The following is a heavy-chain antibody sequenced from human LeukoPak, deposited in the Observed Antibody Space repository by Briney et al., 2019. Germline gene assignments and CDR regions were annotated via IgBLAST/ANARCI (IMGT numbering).Heavy chain of an antibody. Sequence: ASVKVSCKASGYTFTGYYIHWVRQAPGQGLEWMGWINPNGGRTNYAQKFQGRVTMTRDTSIRTAYMELRGLRSDDAAVYYCARALGIRDYYFDYWGQGTLVTVSS. CDR2: INPNGGRT. J-gene: IGHJ4*02. V-gene: IGHV1-2*02. CDR1: GYTFTGYY. D-gene: IGHD7-27*01. CDR3: ARALGIRDYYFDY.